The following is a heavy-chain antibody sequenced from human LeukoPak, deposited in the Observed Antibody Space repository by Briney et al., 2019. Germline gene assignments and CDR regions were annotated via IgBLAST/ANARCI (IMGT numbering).Heavy chain of an antibody. Sequence: SVKVSCKASGYTFTNYDINWVRQATGQGLEWMGWMNPNSGNTGYAQKFQGRVTMTRNTSISTAYMELSSLRSEDTAVYYCARDLDHYYGSGSYISYGRWGQGTLVTVSS. CDR1: GYTFTNYD. D-gene: IGHD3-10*01. V-gene: IGHV1-8*01. CDR3: ARDLDHYYGSGSYISYGR. CDR2: MNPNSGNT. J-gene: IGHJ4*02.